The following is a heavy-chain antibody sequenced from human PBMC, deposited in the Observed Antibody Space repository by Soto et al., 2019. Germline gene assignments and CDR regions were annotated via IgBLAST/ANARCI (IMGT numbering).Heavy chain of an antibody. D-gene: IGHD3-3*01. CDR2: IGGDGGSP. CDR1: GFTFSEFA. CDR3: AKDQLRYYDFWSGPDAFDI. V-gene: IGHV3-23*01. Sequence: GGSLRLSCAASGFTFSEFAMSWVRQAPGKGLEWVSVIGGDGGSPYYADSVKGRFTVSRDNSRSTLYLQMNSLRAEDTAVYYWAKDQLRYYDFWSGPDAFDIWGQGTMVTVSS. J-gene: IGHJ3*02.